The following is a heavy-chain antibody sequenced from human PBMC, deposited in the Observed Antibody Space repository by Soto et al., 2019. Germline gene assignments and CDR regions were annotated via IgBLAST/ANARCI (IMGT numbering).Heavy chain of an antibody. D-gene: IGHD3-10*01. J-gene: IGHJ6*03. V-gene: IGHV4-39*01. Sequence: SETLSLTCTVSGGSISSSSYYWGWIRQPPGKGLEWIGSIYYSGSTYYNPSLKSRVTISVDTSKNQFSLKLSSVTAADTAVYYCARHITINYYYYMDVWGKGTTVTVSS. CDR3: ARHITINYYYYMDV. CDR2: IYYSGST. CDR1: GGSISSSSYY.